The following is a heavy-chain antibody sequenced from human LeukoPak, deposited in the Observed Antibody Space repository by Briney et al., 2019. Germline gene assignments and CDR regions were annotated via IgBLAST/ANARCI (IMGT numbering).Heavy chain of an antibody. CDR2: IYHSGST. CDR3: ARRERGYNYGSYWFDP. J-gene: IGHJ5*02. CDR1: GFSIRSGYH. V-gene: IGHV4-38-2*02. Sequence: SETLSLTCTVSGFSIRSGYHWGWIRQPPGKGLEWIGSIYHSGSTFHNPSLKSRVTISIDTSKNQFSLKLSSVTAADTAVYYCARRERGYNYGSYWFDPWGRGTLVTVSS. D-gene: IGHD5-18*01.